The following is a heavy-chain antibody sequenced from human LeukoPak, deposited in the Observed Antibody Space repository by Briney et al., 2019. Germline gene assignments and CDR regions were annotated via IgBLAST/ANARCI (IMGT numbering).Heavy chain of an antibody. V-gene: IGHV3-7*01. D-gene: IGHD5-18*01. CDR2: IKQGGSEK. J-gene: IGHJ6*03. CDR3: ARDRIQLWFYYYYYYMDV. Sequence: GGSLRLSCETSGFSFSTYWMSWVRQAPGKGLEWVANIKQGGSEKYYVDSVKGRFTISRDNAKNSLYLQMNSLRAEDTAVYYCARDRIQLWFYYYYYYMDVWGKGTTVTISS. CDR1: GFSFSTYW.